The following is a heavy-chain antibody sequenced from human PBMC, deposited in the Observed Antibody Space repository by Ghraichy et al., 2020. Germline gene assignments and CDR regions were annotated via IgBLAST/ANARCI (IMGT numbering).Heavy chain of an antibody. CDR3: ARGLVFSAGRGIPDY. CDR1: GGSFSGYY. Sequence: SETLSLTCAVYGGSFSGYYWSWIRQPPGKGLEWIGEINHSGSTNYNPSLKSRVTISVNTSKNQFSLKLSSVTAADTAVNYCARGLVFSAGRGIPDYWGQGTLVTVSS. CDR2: INHSGST. V-gene: IGHV4-34*01. J-gene: IGHJ4*02. D-gene: IGHD2/OR15-2a*01.